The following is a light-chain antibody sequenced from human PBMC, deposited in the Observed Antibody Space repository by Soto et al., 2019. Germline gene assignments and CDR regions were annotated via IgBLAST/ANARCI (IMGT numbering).Light chain of an antibody. CDR3: HQSGSSPIT. J-gene: IGKJ5*01. V-gene: IGKV3-20*01. CDR1: QSVSGDY. Sequence: ECVLSQSPGTLSLAPGERATLPCRSSQSVSGDYLAWYQQKPGQAPRLLIYSASLKPAGIPDRFSGSGSATDFTLTISRLEPEDFALFYCHQSGSSPITFGQGTRLEIK. CDR2: SAS.